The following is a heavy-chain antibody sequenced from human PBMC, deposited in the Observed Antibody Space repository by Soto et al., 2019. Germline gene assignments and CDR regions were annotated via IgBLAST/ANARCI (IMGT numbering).Heavy chain of an antibody. Sequence: PSETLSLTCAVYGGSFSGYYWSWIRQPPGKGLDWSGEGNHSGSTNYNPSLKSRVTISVDTSKNQFSLKLSSVTAADMAVYYCARDCSGGSCYSGGKYYYYGMDVWGQGTTVTVPS. CDR1: GGSFSGYY. CDR3: ARDCSGGSCYSGGKYYYYGMDV. D-gene: IGHD2-15*01. V-gene: IGHV4-34*01. CDR2: GNHSGST. J-gene: IGHJ6*02.